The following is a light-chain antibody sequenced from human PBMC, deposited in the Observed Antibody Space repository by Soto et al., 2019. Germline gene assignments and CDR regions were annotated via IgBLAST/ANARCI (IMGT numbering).Light chain of an antibody. V-gene: IGKV2D-29*01. J-gene: IGKJ2*01. CDR3: MQSLQLPYT. CDR1: QSLVHTDGETY. Sequence: EIVVTQTPLSLSVTPGQPASISCKSGQSLVHTDGETYLFWYLQKPGQPPQPLIYRVSNRFSGVPDRFSGSGSGTDFTLKISRMEAEDVGVYYCMQSLQLPYTFGQGTKLEIK. CDR2: RVS.